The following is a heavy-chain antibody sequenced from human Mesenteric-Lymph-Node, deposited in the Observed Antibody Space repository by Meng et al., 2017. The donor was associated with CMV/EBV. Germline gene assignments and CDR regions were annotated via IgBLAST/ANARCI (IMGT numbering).Heavy chain of an antibody. Sequence: ETLSLTCTVSGGSISSSSYYWGWIRQPPGKGLEWIGSIYYSGSTNYNPSLKSRVTISVDTSKNQFSLKLSSVTAADTAVYYCARGVIHCSSTSCYRYYYYGMDVWGQGTTVTVSS. CDR2: IYYSGST. J-gene: IGHJ6*02. CDR3: ARGVIHCSSTSCYRYYYYGMDV. V-gene: IGHV4-39*07. D-gene: IGHD2-2*02. CDR1: GGSISSSSYY.